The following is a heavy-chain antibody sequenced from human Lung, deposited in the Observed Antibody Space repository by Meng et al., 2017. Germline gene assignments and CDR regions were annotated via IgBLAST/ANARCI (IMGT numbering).Heavy chain of an antibody. CDR1: GGSISSDNL. V-gene: IGHV4-4*02. J-gene: IGHJ4*02. CDR3: TKNDFYCLGY. Sequence: QVSLQESGTGRVKPSGTLSLPCAVSGGSISSDNLWSWVRQPPGKGLEWIGEIYHSGSTNYNPSLKSRITISVDKPKNQFSLTLSSVTAADTAVYYCTKNDFYCLGYWGQGTLVTVSS. D-gene: IGHD2-21*01. CDR2: IYHSGST.